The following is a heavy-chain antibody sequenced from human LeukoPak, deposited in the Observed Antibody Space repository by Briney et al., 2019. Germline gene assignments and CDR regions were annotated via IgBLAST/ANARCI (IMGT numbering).Heavy chain of an antibody. J-gene: IGHJ6*02. V-gene: IGHV4-59*08. CDR3: ARRRYSYGFNYGMDV. Sequence: SETLSLTCTVSGGSISNSHWNWIRQPPGKGLEGIGNVNYSGSTNYSPSLKSRVTISVDTSKNQLSLRLSSVTAADTAVYYCARRRYSYGFNYGMDVWGQGTTVTVSS. D-gene: IGHD5-18*01. CDR2: VNYSGST. CDR1: GGSISNSH.